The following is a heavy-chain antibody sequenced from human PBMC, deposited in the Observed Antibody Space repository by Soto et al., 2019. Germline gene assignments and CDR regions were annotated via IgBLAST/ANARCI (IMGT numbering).Heavy chain of an antibody. J-gene: IGHJ6*02. CDR2: ISPKSGGT. V-gene: IGHV1-2*04. CDR3: VKDHTSGWSPLYYYSGMDV. Sequence: ASVKVSCKTSRYTFTDYFIHWVRQAPGQGLEWMGWISPKSGGTNYAQKFQGWVTMTWDTSISAAYMELTRLTSDDTAVYYCVKDHTSGWSPLYYYSGMDVWGQGTTVTVSS. D-gene: IGHD6-19*01. CDR1: RYTFTDYF.